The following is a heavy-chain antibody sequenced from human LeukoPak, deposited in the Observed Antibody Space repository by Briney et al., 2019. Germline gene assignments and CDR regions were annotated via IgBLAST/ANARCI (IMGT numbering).Heavy chain of an antibody. Sequence: GASVKVSCKASGYTFTGYYMHWVRQAPGQGLEWMGWINPNSGGTNYAQKFQGRVTMTRDTSISTAYMELSRLRSDDTAVYYCARELPSPNDHHYFDYWAREPWSPSPQ. CDR2: INPNSGGT. CDR1: GYTFTGYY. CDR3: ARELPSPNDHHYFDY. D-gene: IGHD1-1*01. J-gene: IGHJ4*02. V-gene: IGHV1-2*02.